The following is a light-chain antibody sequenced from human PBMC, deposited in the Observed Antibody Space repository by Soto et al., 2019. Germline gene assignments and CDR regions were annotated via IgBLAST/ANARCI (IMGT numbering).Light chain of an antibody. CDR1: QSVSSSY. J-gene: IGKJ5*01. Sequence: EIVLTQYPGTLSLSPGERATLSCRASQSVSSSYLAWYQQKPGQAPRLLIYAASARATGIPARFSGSGSGTEFTLTISSLQSEDFAVYYCQQYNNWPPFTFGQGTRLEI. V-gene: IGKV3D-15*01. CDR3: QQYNNWPPFT. CDR2: AAS.